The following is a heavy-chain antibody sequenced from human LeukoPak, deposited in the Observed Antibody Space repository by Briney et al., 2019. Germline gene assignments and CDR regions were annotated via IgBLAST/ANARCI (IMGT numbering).Heavy chain of an antibody. CDR1: GGSITNSNW. V-gene: IGHV4-4*02. Sequence: SGTLSLTCAVSGGSITNSNWWNWLRQPPGKGLEWIGYIYYSGNTYYNPSLKSRVTISVDTSKNQFSLKLSSVTAADTAVYYCARDTRWNYPGMDVWGQGTTVTVSS. D-gene: IGHD1-1*01. CDR3: ARDTRWNYPGMDV. J-gene: IGHJ6*02. CDR2: IYYSGNT.